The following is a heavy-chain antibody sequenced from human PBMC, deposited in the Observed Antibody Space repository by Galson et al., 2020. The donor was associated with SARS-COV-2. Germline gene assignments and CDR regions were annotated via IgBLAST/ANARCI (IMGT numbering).Heavy chain of an antibody. Sequence: SVKVSCKASGGTFSSYAISWVRQAPGQGLEWMGGIIPIFGTANYAQKFQGRVTITADESTSTAYMELSSLRSEDTAVYYCARDRSEEMAADAFDIWGQGTMVTVSS. D-gene: IGHD6-19*01. J-gene: IGHJ3*02. V-gene: IGHV1-69*13. CDR2: IIPIFGTA. CDR3: ARDRSEEMAADAFDI. CDR1: GGTFSSYA.